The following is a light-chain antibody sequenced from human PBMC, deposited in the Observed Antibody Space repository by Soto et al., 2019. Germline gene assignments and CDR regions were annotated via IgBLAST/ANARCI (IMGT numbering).Light chain of an antibody. CDR2: VAS. V-gene: IGKV1-39*01. CDR1: QSISSY. CDR3: QQSYSTPRT. J-gene: IGKJ1*01. Sequence: DIRMTQSPSSLSASVGDRVTITCRASQSISSYLNWYQQKPGKAPKLLIYVASSLQSGVPSRFSGSGSWIDFTLTISSLQPEDFATYNCQQSYSTPRTFGQGTKVEIK.